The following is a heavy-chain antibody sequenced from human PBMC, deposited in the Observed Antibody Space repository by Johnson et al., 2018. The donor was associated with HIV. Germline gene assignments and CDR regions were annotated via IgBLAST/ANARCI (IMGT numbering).Heavy chain of an antibody. J-gene: IGHJ3*02. V-gene: IGHV3-33*01. CDR3: AREAATTFWGWDAFDI. Sequence: QMQLVESGGGVVQPGRSLRLSCAASGFTFSSYGMHWVRQAPGKGLEWVAVIWYDGSNKYYADSVKGRFTISRDNAKNSLYLQMNSLRAEDTAVYYCAREAATTFWGWDAFDIWGQGTMVTISS. D-gene: IGHD3-10*02. CDR1: GFTFSSYG. CDR2: IWYDGSNK.